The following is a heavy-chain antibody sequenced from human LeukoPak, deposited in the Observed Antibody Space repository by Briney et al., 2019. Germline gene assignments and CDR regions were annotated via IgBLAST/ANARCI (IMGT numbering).Heavy chain of an antibody. D-gene: IGHD6-25*01. J-gene: IGHJ4*02. V-gene: IGHV3-23*01. CDR2: ISGSGGST. CDR3: ARRVAATGVDY. Sequence: GGSLRLSCAASGFTFSSYAMNWVRQAPGKGLEWVSAISGSGGSTYYADSVKGRFTISRDNAKNSLYLQMNSLRAEDTAVYYCARRVAATGVDYWGQGTLVTVSS. CDR1: GFTFSSYA.